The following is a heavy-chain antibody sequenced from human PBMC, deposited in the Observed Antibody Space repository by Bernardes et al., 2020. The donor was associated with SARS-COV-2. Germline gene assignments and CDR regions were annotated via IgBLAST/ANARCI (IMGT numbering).Heavy chain of an antibody. CDR1: GFTFTNAW. Sequence: GGSLRLSCAASGFTFTNAWMSWVRQAPGKGLEWVGRIKGKTDGGTKDYGDSVRGRFTTSRDNTRTSVFLQMESLRAEDTAVYYCARDVGGTDWRFGFDVWGPGTMVHVSS. D-gene: IGHD3-9*01. J-gene: IGHJ3*01. V-gene: IGHV3-15*01. CDR2: IKGKTDGGTK. CDR3: ARDVGGTDWRFGFDV.